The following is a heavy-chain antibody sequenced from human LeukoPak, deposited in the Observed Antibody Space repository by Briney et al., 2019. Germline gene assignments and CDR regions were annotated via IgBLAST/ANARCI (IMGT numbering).Heavy chain of an antibody. CDR3: ARAQLDILTGYYRGGFDY. Sequence: PSETLSLTCTVSGASISSYYWSWIRQPAGKGLEWIGRIYTSGSTNYNPSLKSRVTISVDTSKNQFSLKLSSVTAADTAVYYCARAQLDILTGYYRGGFDYWGQGTLVTVSS. D-gene: IGHD3-9*01. CDR2: IYTSGST. CDR1: GASISSYY. V-gene: IGHV4-4*07. J-gene: IGHJ4*02.